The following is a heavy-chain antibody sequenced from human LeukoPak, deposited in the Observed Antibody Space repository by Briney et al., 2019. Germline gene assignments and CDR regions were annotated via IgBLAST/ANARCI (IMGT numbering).Heavy chain of an antibody. CDR1: GGSISTSAYY. CDR3: ARQPAPTHSHFDY. Sequence: SETLSLTCIVSGGSISTSAYYWGWIRQPPGEGLQWIGSIYYSGNTYYNSSLKSRVTISVDTSTSQFSLRLSSVTAADTAVYYCARQPAPTHSHFDYWGQGTLVTVSS. CDR2: IYYSGNT. V-gene: IGHV4-39*01. J-gene: IGHJ4*02.